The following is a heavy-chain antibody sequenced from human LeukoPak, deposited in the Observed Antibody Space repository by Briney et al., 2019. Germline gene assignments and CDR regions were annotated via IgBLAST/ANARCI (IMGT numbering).Heavy chain of an antibody. CDR3: AREATGITGTSCWFDP. Sequence: GGSLRLSCAASGFTFNNYGFHWVRQAPGKGLEWVAVIWYDGSKTYYVDSVKGRFTISRDNAKNSLYLQMNSLRAEDTAVYYCAREATGITGTSCWFDPWGQGTLVTVSS. CDR2: IWYDGSKT. J-gene: IGHJ5*02. D-gene: IGHD1-7*01. CDR1: GFTFNNYG. V-gene: IGHV3-33*01.